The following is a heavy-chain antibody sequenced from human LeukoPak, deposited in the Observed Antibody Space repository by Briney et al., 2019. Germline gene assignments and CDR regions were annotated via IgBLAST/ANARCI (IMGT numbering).Heavy chain of an antibody. J-gene: IGHJ6*02. CDR3: ARGGLGPDYYYYGMDV. Sequence: SETLSLTCTVSGGSISSGGYCWSWIRQHPGKGLEWIGYIYYSGSTYYNPSLKSRVTISVDASKNQFSLKLSSVTAADTAVYYCARGGLGPDYYYYGMDVWGQGTTVTVSS. CDR1: GGSISSGGYC. CDR2: IYYSGST. D-gene: IGHD3-16*01. V-gene: IGHV4-31*03.